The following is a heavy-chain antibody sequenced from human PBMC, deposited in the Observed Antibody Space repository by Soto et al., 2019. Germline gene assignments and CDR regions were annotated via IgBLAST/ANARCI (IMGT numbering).Heavy chain of an antibody. Sequence: QVQLVQSGAEVKKPGSSVKVSCKASGGTFSSYAISWVRQAPGQGLEWMGGIFPIFGTANYAQKFQGRVTXXAXEXTSTADMGLSSLRSEDTAVYYCARDGSYGGNSEDDYWGQGTLVTVSS. CDR1: GGTFSSYA. D-gene: IGHD4-17*01. V-gene: IGHV1-69*12. J-gene: IGHJ4*02. CDR3: ARDGSYGGNSEDDY. CDR2: IFPIFGTA.